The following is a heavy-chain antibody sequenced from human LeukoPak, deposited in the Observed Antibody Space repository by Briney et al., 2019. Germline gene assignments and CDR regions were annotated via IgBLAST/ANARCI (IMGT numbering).Heavy chain of an antibody. J-gene: IGHJ5*02. V-gene: IGHV4-61*05. D-gene: IGHD3-10*01. CDR1: GGSISSSSYY. CDR2: IYYSGST. CDR3: ARGGYYGSGNDFRFDP. Sequence: SETLSLTCTVSGGSISSSSYYWGWIRQPPGKGLEWIGYIYYSGSTNYKPSLKSRVTISVDTSKNQFSLKLSSVTAADTAVYYCARGGYYGSGNDFRFDPWGQGTLVTVSS.